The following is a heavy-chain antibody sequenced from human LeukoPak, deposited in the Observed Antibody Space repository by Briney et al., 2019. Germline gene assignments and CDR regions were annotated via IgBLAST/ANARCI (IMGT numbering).Heavy chain of an antibody. J-gene: IGHJ4*02. Sequence: GESLRLSCAASGFTFSNSAMNWVRRAPGKGLEWVSAICGNGDTKYSDSVKGRFTISRDNSKNTLYLYMSSLGAEDTAEYYCAKGSSTSCYSGSDYWGQGTLVTVSS. V-gene: IGHV3-23*01. CDR3: AKGSSTSCYSGSDY. CDR2: ICGNGDT. D-gene: IGHD2-2*01. CDR1: GFTFSNSA.